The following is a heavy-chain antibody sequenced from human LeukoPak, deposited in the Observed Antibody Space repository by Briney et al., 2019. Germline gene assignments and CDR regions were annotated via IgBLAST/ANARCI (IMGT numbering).Heavy chain of an antibody. D-gene: IGHD3-16*01. CDR1: GGSFSGYY. V-gene: IGHV4-34*01. Sequence: SETLSLTCAVYGGSFSGYYWSWIRQPPGKGLEWIGEINHSGSTNYNPSLKSRVTISVDTSKSQFSLKLSSVTAADTAVYYCARRGDGRFDYWGQGTLVTVSS. CDR2: INHSGST. J-gene: IGHJ4*02. CDR3: ARRGDGRFDY.